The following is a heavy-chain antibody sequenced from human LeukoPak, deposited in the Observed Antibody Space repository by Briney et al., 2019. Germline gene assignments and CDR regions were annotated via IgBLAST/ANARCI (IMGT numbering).Heavy chain of an antibody. J-gene: IGHJ6*02. D-gene: IGHD5-18*01. CDR3: AKGVTRFYYYYGMDV. CDR1: GFTFDDYA. CDR2: ISWNSGSI. V-gene: IGHV3-9*01. Sequence: GGSLRLSRAASGFTFDDYAMHWVRQAPGKGLEWVSGISWNSGSIGYGDSVKGRFTISRDNAKNSLYLQMNSLRAEDTALYYCAKGVTRFYYYYGMDVWGQGTTVTVSS.